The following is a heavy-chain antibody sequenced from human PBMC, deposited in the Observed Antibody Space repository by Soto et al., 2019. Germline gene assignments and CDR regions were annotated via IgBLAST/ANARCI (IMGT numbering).Heavy chain of an antibody. J-gene: IGHJ6*02. CDR3: ARHLGGSVSYLPFYYYGMDV. Sequence: SETLSLTCTVSGDSISSYYWSWIRQPPGKGLEWIGYIYNSGSTNYNPSLRSRVTISVDTSKNQFSLKLSSVTAADTAVYYCARHLGGSVSYLPFYYYGMDVWGQGTTVTVSS. CDR1: GDSISSYY. CDR2: IYNSGST. V-gene: IGHV4-59*08. D-gene: IGHD3-10*01.